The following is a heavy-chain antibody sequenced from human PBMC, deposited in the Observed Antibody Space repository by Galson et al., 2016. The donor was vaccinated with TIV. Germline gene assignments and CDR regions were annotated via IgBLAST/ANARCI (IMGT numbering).Heavy chain of an antibody. CDR2: MNPNSGNT. Sequence: QSGAEVKKPGSSVKVSCKASGYSFSTYDINWVRQAPGQGLEWMGWMNPNSGNTGYSQKLRGRVTMTRNTSERTAYMELSSLTSEDTAVYYCARSGDYGDYWGQGTLVTVSS. D-gene: IGHD4-17*01. V-gene: IGHV1-8*01. CDR1: GYSFSTYD. CDR3: ARSGDYGDY. J-gene: IGHJ4*02.